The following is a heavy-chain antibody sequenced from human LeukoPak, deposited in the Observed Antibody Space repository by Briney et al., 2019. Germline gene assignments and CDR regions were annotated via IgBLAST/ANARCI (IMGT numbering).Heavy chain of an antibody. V-gene: IGHV4-59*12. J-gene: IGHJ4*02. CDR1: GGSISSYY. CDR3: ARALSGYCFDY. Sequence: PSETLSLTCTVSGGSISSYYWSWIRQPPGKGLEWIGYIYYSGSTYYTPSFKSRATISVDTSKNQFSLKLSSVTAADTAVYFCARALSGYCFDYWGQGALVTVSS. D-gene: IGHD3-3*01. CDR2: IYYSGST.